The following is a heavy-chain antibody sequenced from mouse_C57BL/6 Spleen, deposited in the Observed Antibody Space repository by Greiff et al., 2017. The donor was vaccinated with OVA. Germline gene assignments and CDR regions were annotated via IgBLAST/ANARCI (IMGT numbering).Heavy chain of an antibody. D-gene: IGHD1-1*01. CDR2: IWGVGST. V-gene: IGHV2-6*01. J-gene: IGHJ3*01. CDR1: GFSLTSYG. CDR3: ASSGGSSFWFAY. Sequence: VKLVESGPGLVAPSQSLSITCTVSGFSLTSYGVDWVRQSPGKGLEWLGVIWGVGSTNYNSTLKARLSISKDNSKSQVFLKMNSLQTEDTAMYYCASSGGSSFWFAYWGQGTLVTVAA.